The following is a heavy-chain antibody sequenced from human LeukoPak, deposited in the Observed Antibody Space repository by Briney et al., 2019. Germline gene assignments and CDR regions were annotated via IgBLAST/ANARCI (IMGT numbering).Heavy chain of an antibody. Sequence: GGSLRLSCAASGFTFSSYSMNWVRQAPGKGLDWVASISSSSTYIYYADSVKGRFTISRDNAKNSLYLQMNSLRAEDTAVYYCAGASLILSDYIDYFDYWGQGTLVTVSS. CDR2: ISSSSTYI. D-gene: IGHD4-11*01. CDR1: GFTFSSYS. V-gene: IGHV3-21*01. J-gene: IGHJ4*02. CDR3: AGASLILSDYIDYFDY.